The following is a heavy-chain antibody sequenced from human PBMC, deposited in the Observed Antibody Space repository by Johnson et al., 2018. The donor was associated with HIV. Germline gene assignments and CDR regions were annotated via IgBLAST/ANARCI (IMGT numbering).Heavy chain of an antibody. V-gene: IGHV3-33*06. J-gene: IGHJ3*02. CDR3: VKEGITMEVDI. D-gene: IGHD3-3*01. CDR2: IWFDESNK. Sequence: QVQLVESGVGVVQPGRSLRLSCAASGFTFSNYGMHWVRQAPGKGLEWVAVIWFDESNKYYADSVKGRFTISRDNSKNTLYLQMNSLRVEDTAVYYCVKEGITMEVDIWGQGTMVTVAS. CDR1: GFTFSNYG.